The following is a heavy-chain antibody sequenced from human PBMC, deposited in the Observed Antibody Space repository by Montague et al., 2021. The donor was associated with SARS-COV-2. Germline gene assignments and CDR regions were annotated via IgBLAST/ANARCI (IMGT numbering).Heavy chain of an antibody. CDR2: IYYTRST. V-gene: IGHV4-31*03. CDR3: ARNRGWGSRGAGYIDL. D-gene: IGHD7-27*01. CDR1: GGSISGDNYY. J-gene: IGHJ2*01. Sequence: TLSLTCTVSGGSISGDNYYWTWIRQHPGKGPEWIAYIYYTRSTYYNPSLQSRLRTSLDTSKNQFSLTLTSVTAADTAIYYCARNRGWGSRGAGYIDLWGRGTLVTVSS.